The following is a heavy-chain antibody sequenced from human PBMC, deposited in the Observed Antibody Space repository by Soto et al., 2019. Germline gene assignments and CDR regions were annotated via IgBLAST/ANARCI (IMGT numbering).Heavy chain of an antibody. CDR3: ASDPYYYASGY. CDR2: ISGSGTTI. D-gene: IGHD3-10*01. V-gene: IGHV3-11*01. J-gene: IGHJ4*02. CDR1: GFTFSDHY. Sequence: QVQLVESGGGLVKPGGSLRLSCVASGFTFSDHYMTWIRQDPGKGLEWVSKISGSGTTIYYADSVKGRFTVSRDNAKNSVYLQMDSLRAEDTAVYYCASDPYYYASGYWGQGTLLTVSS.